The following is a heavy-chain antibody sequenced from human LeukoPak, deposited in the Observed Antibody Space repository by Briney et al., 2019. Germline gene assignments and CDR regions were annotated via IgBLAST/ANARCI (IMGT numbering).Heavy chain of an antibody. D-gene: IGHD6-6*01. J-gene: IGHJ4*02. Sequence: RASVKVSCKASGYTFPSYLMHWVRQAPGQGLERMGIINPTGGSTTYAQKFQGRVTMTRDTSTSTVYMELSSLRSDDTAVYYCARTAARRFDYWGQGTLVTVSS. CDR3: ARTAARRFDY. V-gene: IGHV1-46*01. CDR1: GYTFPSYL. CDR2: INPTGGST.